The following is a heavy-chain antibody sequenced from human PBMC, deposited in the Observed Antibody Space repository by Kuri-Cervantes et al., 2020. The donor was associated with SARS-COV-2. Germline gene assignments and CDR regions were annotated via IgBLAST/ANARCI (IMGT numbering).Heavy chain of an antibody. CDR3: AKAPSRGGSPFYFDY. Sequence: GESLKISCAASGFTFSSYEMSWVRQAPGKGLEWVSAISGTGGTTYYADSVKGRFTISRDNSNNNLFLLMSSLRVEDSAVYFCAKAPSRGGSPFYFDYWGQGTLVTVSS. D-gene: IGHD6-25*01. CDR1: GFTFSSYE. V-gene: IGHV3-23*01. CDR2: ISGTGGTT. J-gene: IGHJ4*02.